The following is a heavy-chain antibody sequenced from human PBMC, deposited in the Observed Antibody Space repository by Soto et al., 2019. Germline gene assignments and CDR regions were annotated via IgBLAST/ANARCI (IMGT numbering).Heavy chain of an antibody. V-gene: IGHV3-48*03. Sequence: LRLSCAASGFTFSSYEMNWVRQAPGKGLEWVSYISSSGSTIYYADSVKGRFTISRDNAKNSLYLQMNSLRAEDTAVYYCARDRTSYDSSGYYYESAFECWGQGTLVTVS. CDR1: GFTFSSYE. J-gene: IGHJ4*02. CDR3: ARDRTSYDSSGYYYESAFEC. D-gene: IGHD3-22*01. CDR2: ISSSGSTI.